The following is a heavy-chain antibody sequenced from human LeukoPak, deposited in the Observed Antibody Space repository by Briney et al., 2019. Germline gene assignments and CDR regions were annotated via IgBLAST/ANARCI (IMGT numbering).Heavy chain of an antibody. CDR1: GYTFTSYY. CDR3: ARDGDYYGSGSYYSVNWFDP. V-gene: IGHV1-2*02. D-gene: IGHD3-10*01. Sequence: ASVKVSCKASGYTFTSYYMHWVRQAPGQGLEWMGWINPNSGGTNYAQKFQGRVTMTRDTSISTAYMELSRLRSDDTAVYYCARDGDYYGSGSYYSVNWFDPWGQGTLVTVSS. J-gene: IGHJ5*02. CDR2: INPNSGGT.